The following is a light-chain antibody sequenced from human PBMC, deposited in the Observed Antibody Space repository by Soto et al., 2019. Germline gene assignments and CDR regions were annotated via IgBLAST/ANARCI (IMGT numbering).Light chain of an antibody. CDR3: QQLNRSPSFT. V-gene: IGKV1-9*01. J-gene: IGKJ3*01. CDR2: AAS. Sequence: DIQLTQSPSFLSASVGDRVTITCRASQGISSYLVWYQQKPGKAPKLLIYAASTLQSGVPSRFSGSGSGTEFTLTISSLQPEDFATYYCQQLNRSPSFTFGPGTKVDIK. CDR1: QGISSY.